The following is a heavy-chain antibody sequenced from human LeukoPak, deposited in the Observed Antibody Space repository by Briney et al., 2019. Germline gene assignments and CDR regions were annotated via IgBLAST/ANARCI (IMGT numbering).Heavy chain of an antibody. V-gene: IGHV3-7*01. CDR1: GFTFSSYW. CDR2: IKRDGSER. D-gene: IGHD5-18*01. J-gene: IGHJ6*02. Sequence: GGSLRLSCAVSGFTFSSYWMSWVRQAPGKGLEWVANIKRDGSERYYVDSVKGRFTISRDNAKNSLYMQMSSLRAEDTAVYYCARGPCTACLDYYYGMDVWGQGTTVTVSS. CDR3: ARGPCTACLDYYYGMDV.